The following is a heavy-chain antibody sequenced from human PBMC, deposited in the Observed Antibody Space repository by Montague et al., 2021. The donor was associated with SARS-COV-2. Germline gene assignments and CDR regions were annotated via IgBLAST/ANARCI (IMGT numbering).Heavy chain of an antibody. J-gene: IGHJ6*02. Sequence: TLSLTCTVSGGSIRSGSYYWSWIRQPAGKGLEWIGRIYSSGSTNYNPSLKSRVTTSVDTSKNQFSLKVSSATAADTAVYYCARDYGDYSYYYGLDVWGQGTTVTVSS. CDR3: ARDYGDYSYYYGLDV. CDR2: IYSSGST. CDR1: GGSIRSGSYY. V-gene: IGHV4-61*02. D-gene: IGHD4-17*01.